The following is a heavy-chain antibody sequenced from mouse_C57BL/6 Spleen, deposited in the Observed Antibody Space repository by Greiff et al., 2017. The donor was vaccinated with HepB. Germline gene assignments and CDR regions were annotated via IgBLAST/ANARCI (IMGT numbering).Heavy chain of an antibody. D-gene: IGHD2-10*01. J-gene: IGHJ1*03. V-gene: IGHV1-50*01. CDR3: ERYPYPFDFDV. CDR2: IDPSDSYT. CDR1: GYTFTSYW. Sequence: QVQLQQPGAELVKPGASVKLSCKASGYTFTSYWMQWVKQRPGQGLEWIGEIDPSDSYTNYNQKFKGKATLTVDTCSSTAYMQLSSLTSEDSAVYYCERYPYPFDFDVWGTGTTVTVSS.